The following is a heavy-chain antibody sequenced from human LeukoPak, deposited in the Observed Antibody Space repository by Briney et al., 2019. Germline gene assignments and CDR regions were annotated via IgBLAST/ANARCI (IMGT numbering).Heavy chain of an antibody. CDR1: GFTSSSYW. D-gene: IGHD5-24*01. Sequence: GGSLRLSCAASGFTSSSYWMHWVRQVLGKGLVWVSRISGDGTARNYADSVKGRFTISRDDAKNTVDLQMNSLRVEDTAIYYCARWRWQQSEFDLWGQGALVTVSS. CDR3: ARWRWQQSEFDL. CDR2: ISGDGTAR. V-gene: IGHV3-74*01. J-gene: IGHJ4*02.